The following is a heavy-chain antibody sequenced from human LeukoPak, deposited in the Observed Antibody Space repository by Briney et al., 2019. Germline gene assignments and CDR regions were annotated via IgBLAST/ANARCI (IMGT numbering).Heavy chain of an antibody. D-gene: IGHD6-19*01. Sequence: SQTLSLTCAISGDSVSSDSAAWNWIRQSPSRGLEWLXRTYYRSKWYNDYALSVKSRISINPDTSKKQFSLQLNSVTPEDTAVYYCARSYSSGWDFESWGQGTLVTVSS. V-gene: IGHV6-1*01. CDR1: GDSVSSDSAA. CDR2: TYYRSKWYN. CDR3: ARSYSSGWDFES. J-gene: IGHJ4*02.